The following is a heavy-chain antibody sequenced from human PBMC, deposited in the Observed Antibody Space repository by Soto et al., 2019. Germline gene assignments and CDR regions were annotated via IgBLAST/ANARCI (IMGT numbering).Heavy chain of an antibody. CDR2: INSDGSST. Sequence: GGSLRLSCAASGFTFSSYWMHWVRQAPGKGLVWVSRINSDGSSTSYADSGKGRFTISRDNAKNTLYLQMNSLRAEDTAVYYCARRSIAARVYYYYMDVWGKGTTVTVSS. D-gene: IGHD6-6*01. CDR3: ARRSIAARVYYYYMDV. V-gene: IGHV3-74*01. CDR1: GFTFSSYW. J-gene: IGHJ6*03.